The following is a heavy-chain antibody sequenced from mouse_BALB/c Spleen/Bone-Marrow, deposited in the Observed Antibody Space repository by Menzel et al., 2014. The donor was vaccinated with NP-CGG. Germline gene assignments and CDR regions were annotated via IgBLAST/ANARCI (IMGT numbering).Heavy chain of an antibody. D-gene: IGHD2-4*01. CDR3: ARDSFLITRALDY. CDR1: GFSLTGYG. J-gene: IGHJ4*01. Sequence: VQLQQSGPSLVAPSQSLSITCTVSGFSLTGYGVSWVRQPPGKGLEWLGMIWGDGSTDYNSALKSRLSINKDNSKSQVFLKMNSLQTDDTARYYCARDSFLITRALDYWGQGTSVTVSS. CDR2: IWGDGST. V-gene: IGHV2-6-7*01.